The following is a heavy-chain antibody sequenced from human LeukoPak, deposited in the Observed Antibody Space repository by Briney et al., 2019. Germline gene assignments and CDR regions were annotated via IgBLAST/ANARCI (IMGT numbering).Heavy chain of an antibody. CDR2: IYTSGST. Sequence: SETLSLTCAVYGGSFSGYYWSWIRQPAGKGLEWIGRIYTSGSTNYNPSLKSRVTMSVDTSKNQFSLKLSSVTAADTAVYYCARDLHLRVGATDYYYYGMDVWGQGTTVTVSS. CDR3: ARDLHLRVGATDYYYYGMDV. CDR1: GGSFSGYY. V-gene: IGHV4-4*07. J-gene: IGHJ6*02. D-gene: IGHD1-26*01.